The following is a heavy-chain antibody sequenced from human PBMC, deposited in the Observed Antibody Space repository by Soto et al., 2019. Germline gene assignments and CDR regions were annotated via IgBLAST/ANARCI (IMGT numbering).Heavy chain of an antibody. CDR3: ATYYGDYSSPFDY. CDR2: FDPEDGET. J-gene: IGHJ4*02. V-gene: IGHV1-24*01. Sequence: ASVKVSCKVSGYTLTELSMHWVRQSPGKGLEWMGGFDPEDGETIYAQKFQGRVTMTEDTSTDTAYMELSSLRSEDTAVYYCATYYGDYSSPFDYWGQGTLVTVSS. D-gene: IGHD4-17*01. CDR1: GYTLTELS.